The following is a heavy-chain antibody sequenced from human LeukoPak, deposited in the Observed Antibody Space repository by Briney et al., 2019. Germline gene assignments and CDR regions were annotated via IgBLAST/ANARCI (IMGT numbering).Heavy chain of an antibody. J-gene: IGHJ4*02. Sequence: GGSLRLSCAASGFTFSSYSMNWVRQAPGKGLEWVSSIGISSSYIYYADSVKGRVTISRDNAKNSLYLQMNSLRAEDTAVYYCARSVYSSGWYVSNYWGQGTLVTVSS. CDR1: GFTFSSYS. D-gene: IGHD6-19*01. CDR2: IGISSSYI. CDR3: ARSVYSSGWYVSNY. V-gene: IGHV3-21*01.